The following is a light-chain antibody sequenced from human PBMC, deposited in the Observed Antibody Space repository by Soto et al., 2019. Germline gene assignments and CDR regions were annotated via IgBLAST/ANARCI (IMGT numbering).Light chain of an antibody. CDR2: LGF. CDR1: QSLLHSNGYTY. Sequence: DIVMTQSPLSLPVTPGEPASISCRSSQSLLHSNGYTYLDWYLQRPGQSPQVLIYLGFNRASGVPDRFSGSGSGTDFTLKISRVEAEDVGVYYCMQGLQTFFTFGQGTKLEIK. V-gene: IGKV2-28*01. J-gene: IGKJ2*01. CDR3: MQGLQTFFT.